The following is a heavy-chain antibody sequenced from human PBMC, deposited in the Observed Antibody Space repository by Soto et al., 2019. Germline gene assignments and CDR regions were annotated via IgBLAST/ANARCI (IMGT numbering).Heavy chain of an antibody. CDR2: IYYSGRT. D-gene: IGHD2-21*02. V-gene: IGHV4-39*01. CDR3: ARQRTTVVTQDYFDH. J-gene: IGHJ4*02. Sequence: SETLSLTCIVSGESISSSSYYWGWIRQPPGKGLEWIGSIYYSGRTYYNPSFKSRVTISIDTSKNQFSLKLSSVTTTDTAVYYCARQRTTVVTQDYFDHWGQGALVTVSS. CDR1: GESISSSSYY.